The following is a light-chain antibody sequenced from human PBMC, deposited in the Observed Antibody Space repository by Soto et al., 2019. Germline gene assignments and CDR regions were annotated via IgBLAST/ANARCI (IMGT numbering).Light chain of an antibody. CDR1: SSDVGNYNY. J-gene: IGLJ1*01. CDR2: DVT. V-gene: IGLV2-11*01. Sequence: QSGLTQPRSVSGSPGQSVTISCTGASSDVGNYNYVSWYQHHPGKAPKLMIYDVTKRPSGVPDRFSGSKSGNTASLTISGLQAEDEADYYCCSYAGSYTLGVFGTGTKVTVL. CDR3: CSYAGSYTLGV.